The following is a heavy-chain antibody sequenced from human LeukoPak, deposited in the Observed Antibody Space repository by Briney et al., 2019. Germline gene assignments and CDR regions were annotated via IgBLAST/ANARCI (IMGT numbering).Heavy chain of an antibody. J-gene: IGHJ4*02. V-gene: IGHV3-11*01. CDR1: GFTFSDYY. CDR2: ISGSGSTI. D-gene: IGHD5-12*01. Sequence: PGGSLRLSCAASGFTFSDYYMSWIRQAPGKGLEWVSYISGSGSTIYYADSVKGRFTISRDNAKNSLYLQMNSLRAEDTAVYYCASSPRGYSGYGTNFDYWGQGTLVTVSS. CDR3: ASSPRGYSGYGTNFDY.